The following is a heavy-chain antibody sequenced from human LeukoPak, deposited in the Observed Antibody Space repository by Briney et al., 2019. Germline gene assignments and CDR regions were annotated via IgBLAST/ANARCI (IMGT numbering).Heavy chain of an antibody. V-gene: IGHV1-8*03. Sequence: ASVKVSCKASGYTFTGYYMHWVRQAPGPGLEWMGWMNPNSGNTGYAQKFQGRVTISRNTSINTAYMELSSLRSEDTAVYYCARMTVSGRDNWFDPWGQGTLVTVSS. CDR3: ARMTVSGRDNWFDP. J-gene: IGHJ5*02. CDR2: MNPNSGNT. CDR1: GYTFTGYY. D-gene: IGHD6-19*01.